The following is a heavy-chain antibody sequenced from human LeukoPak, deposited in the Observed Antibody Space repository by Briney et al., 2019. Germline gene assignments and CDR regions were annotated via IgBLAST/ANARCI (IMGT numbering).Heavy chain of an antibody. CDR2: IKSKNVGGTT. CDR1: GFTFNNAW. CDR3: TSHAAFDP. J-gene: IGHJ5*02. Sequence: GGSLRFSCAASGFTFNNAWMIWVRQAPGKGLEWVGRIKSKNVGGTTDYAAPVKGRFTISRDDSKNTVYLQMNSLKIEDTAVYYCTSHAAFDPWGQGTLVTVSS. V-gene: IGHV3-15*01.